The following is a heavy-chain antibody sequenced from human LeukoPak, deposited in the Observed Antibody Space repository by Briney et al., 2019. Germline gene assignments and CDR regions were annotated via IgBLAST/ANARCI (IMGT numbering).Heavy chain of an antibody. V-gene: IGHV3-48*03. J-gene: IGHJ6*03. CDR2: ISSSGSTI. Sequence: GGSLRLSCAASGFTFSSYEMNWVRQAPGKGLEWVSYISSSGSTIYYADSVKGRFTISRDNAKNSLYLQMNSLRAEDTAVYYCAKLPSISGSGSYYPNYYYYYYMDVWGKGTTVTISS. D-gene: IGHD3-10*01. CDR1: GFTFSSYE. CDR3: AKLPSISGSGSYYPNYYYYYYMDV.